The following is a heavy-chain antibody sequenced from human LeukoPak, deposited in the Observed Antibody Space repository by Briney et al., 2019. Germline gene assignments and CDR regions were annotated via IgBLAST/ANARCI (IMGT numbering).Heavy chain of an antibody. D-gene: IGHD3-22*01. J-gene: IGHJ5*01. CDR2: ISRNGDNT. CDR1: GFTFRTYA. Sequence: PGGSLRLSCVASGFTFRTYAMSWVRQAPGKGLEWLSPISRNGDNTFYADSVKGRFTISRDNSKNTLYLQMNSLRAEDTAVYYCASWDGSHSSGWYDFWGQGTLVTVSS. V-gene: IGHV3-23*01. CDR3: ASWDGSHSSGWYDF.